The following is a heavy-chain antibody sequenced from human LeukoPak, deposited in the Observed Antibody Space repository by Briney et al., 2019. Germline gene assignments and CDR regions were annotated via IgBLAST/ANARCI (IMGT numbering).Heavy chain of an antibody. CDR2: ISAYNGNT. CDR1: GYTFTSYG. J-gene: IGHJ4*02. Sequence: ASVKVSCKASGYTFTSYGISWVRQAPGQGLEWMGWISAYNGNTNYAQKLQGRVTMTTDTSTSTAYMELRSLRSDDTAVYYCARDYYDILTGEIFDYWGQGTLVTVSS. V-gene: IGHV1-18*01. D-gene: IGHD3-9*01. CDR3: ARDYYDILTGEIFDY.